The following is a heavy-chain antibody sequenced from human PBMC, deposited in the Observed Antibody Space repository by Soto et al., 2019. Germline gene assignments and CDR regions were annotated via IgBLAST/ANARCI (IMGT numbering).Heavy chain of an antibody. CDR1: SGSISSSNW. Sequence: QVQLQESGPGLVKPSGTLSLTCAVSSGSISSSNWWSWVRQPPGKGLEWIGEIYHSGSTNYNPSPMSRVTISVDKSTNQFSLKLSSVTAADTAVYYCAGGITVAGPSRDGFDIWGQGTMVTVSS. D-gene: IGHD6-19*01. CDR2: IYHSGST. V-gene: IGHV4-4*02. J-gene: IGHJ3*02. CDR3: AGGITVAGPSRDGFDI.